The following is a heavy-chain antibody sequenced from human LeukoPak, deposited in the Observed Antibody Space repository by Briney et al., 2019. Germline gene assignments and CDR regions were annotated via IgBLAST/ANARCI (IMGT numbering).Heavy chain of an antibody. CDR3: ATAGEDGPYYYYGMDV. D-gene: IGHD2-21*01. CDR2: FDPEDGET. Sequence: ASVKVSFKVSGYTLTELSMHWVRQAPGKGLEWMGGFDPEDGETIYAQKFQGRVTMTEDTSTDTAYMELGSLRSEDTAVYYCATAGEDGPYYYYGMDVWGQGTTVTVSS. CDR1: GYTLTELS. J-gene: IGHJ6*02. V-gene: IGHV1-24*01.